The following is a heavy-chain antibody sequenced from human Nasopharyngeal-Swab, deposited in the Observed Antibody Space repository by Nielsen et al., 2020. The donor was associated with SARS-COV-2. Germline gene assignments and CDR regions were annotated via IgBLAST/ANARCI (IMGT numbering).Heavy chain of an antibody. D-gene: IGHD6-13*01. J-gene: IGHJ6*02. CDR3: ARGWGSSWLYHYAMDV. CDR1: GFTFSRHW. V-gene: IGHV3-74*01. CDR2: INSDGSST. Sequence: LKISCAASGFTFSRHWMHWVRQAPGKGLVWVSRINSDGSSTGYADTVKGRFTISRDNAKKTLFLQMNSLRGEDTAVYYCARGWGSSWLYHYAMDVWGQGTTVTVSS.